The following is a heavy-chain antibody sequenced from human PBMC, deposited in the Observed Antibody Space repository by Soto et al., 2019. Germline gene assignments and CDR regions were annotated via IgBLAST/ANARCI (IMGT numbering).Heavy chain of an antibody. Sequence: SVKVSRKASGGTFSSYAISWVRQAPGQGLEWMGGIIPIFGTANYAQKFQGRVTITADESTSTAYMELSSLRSEDTAVYYCASSYGDYLFDYWGQGTLVTVSS. D-gene: IGHD4-17*01. CDR3: ASSYGDYLFDY. V-gene: IGHV1-69*13. J-gene: IGHJ4*02. CDR1: GGTFSSYA. CDR2: IIPIFGTA.